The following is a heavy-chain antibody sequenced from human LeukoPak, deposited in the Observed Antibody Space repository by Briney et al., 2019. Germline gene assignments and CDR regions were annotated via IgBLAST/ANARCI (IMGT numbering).Heavy chain of an antibody. Sequence: PSETLSLTCTVPGGPISSSSYYWGWIRQPPGKGLEWIGSIYYSGSTYYNPSLKSRVTISVDTSKNQFSLKLSSVTAADTAVYYCARRGYSYGYLDYWGQGTLVTVSS. J-gene: IGHJ4*02. CDR1: GGPISSSSYY. D-gene: IGHD5-18*01. CDR2: IYYSGST. V-gene: IGHV4-39*07. CDR3: ARRGYSYGYLDY.